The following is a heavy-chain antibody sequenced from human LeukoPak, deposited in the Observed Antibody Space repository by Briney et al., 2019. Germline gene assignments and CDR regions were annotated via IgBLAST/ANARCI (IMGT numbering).Heavy chain of an antibody. J-gene: IGHJ4*02. CDR2: IWYDGSNK. Sequence: GGSLRLSCAASGFIVSSTYMSRARQAPGKGLEWVAAIWYDGSNKYYADSVKGRFTISRDNSKNTLFLQMNSLRAEETAVYYCARPRAIQLWLFDYWGQGTLVTVSS. D-gene: IGHD5-18*01. CDR3: ARPRAIQLWLFDY. CDR1: GFIVSSTY. V-gene: IGHV3-33*08.